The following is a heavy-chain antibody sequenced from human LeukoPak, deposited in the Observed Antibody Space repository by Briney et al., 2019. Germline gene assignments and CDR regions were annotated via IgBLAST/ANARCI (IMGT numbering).Heavy chain of an antibody. CDR2: IIPFLVTA. CDR1: GYTFTSYA. CDR3: ASLNDLRGYYYYYYMDV. D-gene: IGHD3-3*01. V-gene: IGHV1-69*13. Sequence: SVKVSCKASGYTFTSYAISWVRQAPGQGLEWMGGIIPFLVTANYAQKSQGRVTITADESTSTAYVELSSLRSEDTAVYYCASLNDLRGYYYYYYMDVWGKGTTVTISS. J-gene: IGHJ6*03.